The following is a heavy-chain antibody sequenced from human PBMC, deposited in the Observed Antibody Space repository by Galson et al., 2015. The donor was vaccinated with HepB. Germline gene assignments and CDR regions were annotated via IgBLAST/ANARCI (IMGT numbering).Heavy chain of an antibody. Sequence: SLRLSCAASGFTFSSYAMHWVRQAPGKGLEYVSAISSNGGSTYYADSVKGRFTISRDNSKNTLYLQMSSLRAEDTAVYYCVKSPSRLTTVVILYDYWGQGTLVTVSS. CDR3: VKSPSRLTTVVILYDY. CDR1: GFTFSSYA. D-gene: IGHD4-23*01. V-gene: IGHV3-64D*06. CDR2: ISSNGGST. J-gene: IGHJ4*02.